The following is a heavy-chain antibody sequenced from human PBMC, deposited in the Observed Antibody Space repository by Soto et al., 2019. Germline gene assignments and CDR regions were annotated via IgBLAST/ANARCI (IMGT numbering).Heavy chain of an antibody. D-gene: IGHD6-6*01. J-gene: IGHJ6*02. CDR3: ARGSSIAGLYYGMDV. CDR2: NYYSGIT. Sequence: QVQLQESGPGLVKPSQTLSLTCTVSGGSINSGGYYWTWIRQHPGKGLEWIGYNYYSGITYYNPSLKSRVTISLDTSKNQFSLKLSSVTAADTAVYYCARGSSIAGLYYGMDVWGQGTTVTVSS. V-gene: IGHV4-31*03. CDR1: GGSINSGGYY.